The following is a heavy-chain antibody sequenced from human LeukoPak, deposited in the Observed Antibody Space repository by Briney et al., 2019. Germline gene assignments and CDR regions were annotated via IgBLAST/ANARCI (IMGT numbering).Heavy chain of an antibody. CDR1: GFTVSSNY. D-gene: IGHD3-10*01. J-gene: IGHJ6*02. Sequence: GGSLRLSCAASGFTVSSNYMSWVRQAPGKGLKWVSGIYSGGSTYYADSVKGRFTISRDTSKNTLYLQMNSLRAEDTAVHYCARERAELLWFGEYYYYGMDVWGQGTTVTVSS. V-gene: IGHV3-53*01. CDR3: ARERAELLWFGEYYYYGMDV. CDR2: IYSGGST.